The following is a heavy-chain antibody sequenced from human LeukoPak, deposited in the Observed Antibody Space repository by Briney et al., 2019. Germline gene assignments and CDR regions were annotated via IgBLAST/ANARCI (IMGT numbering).Heavy chain of an antibody. CDR2: ISTNSSTI. J-gene: IGHJ6*02. D-gene: IGHD5-18*01. CDR3: ASVDTAMVSDYYYYYGMDV. V-gene: IGHV3-48*01. Sequence: GGSLRLSCAASGFTFSSHSMNWVRQAPGKGLEWISYISTNSSTIHYADSVKGRFTISRDNSKNTLYLQMNSLRAEDTAVYYCASVDTAMVSDYYYYYGMDVWGQGTTVTVSS. CDR1: GFTFSSHS.